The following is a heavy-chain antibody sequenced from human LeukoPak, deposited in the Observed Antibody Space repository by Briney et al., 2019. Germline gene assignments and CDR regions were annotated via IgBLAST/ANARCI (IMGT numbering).Heavy chain of an antibody. Sequence: GGSLRLSCAASGFTFSNAWMSWVRQAPGKGLEWVGRIKSKTDGGTTDYAAPVKGRFTISRDDSKNTLYLQMNSLKTEDTAAYYCSCKYCSGGSTSVDYWGQGTLVTVSS. J-gene: IGHJ4*02. CDR3: SCKYCSGGSTSVDY. CDR1: GFTFSNAW. D-gene: IGHD2-15*01. CDR2: IKSKTDGGTT. V-gene: IGHV3-15*01.